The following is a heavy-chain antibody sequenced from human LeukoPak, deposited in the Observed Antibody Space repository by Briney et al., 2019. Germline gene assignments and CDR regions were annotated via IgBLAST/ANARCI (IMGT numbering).Heavy chain of an antibody. CDR2: ISSSSTYI. D-gene: IGHD5-12*01. V-gene: IGHV3-21*01. CDR1: GFTFSSYN. CDR3: ARDKYATMSGAFDI. Sequence: GGSLRLSCAASGFTFSSYNMNWVRQAPGKGLEWVSSISSSSTYIYYADSVKGRFTISRDNAKNSLYLQMNSLGAEDTAVYYCARDKYATMSGAFDIWGQGTMVTVSS. J-gene: IGHJ3*02.